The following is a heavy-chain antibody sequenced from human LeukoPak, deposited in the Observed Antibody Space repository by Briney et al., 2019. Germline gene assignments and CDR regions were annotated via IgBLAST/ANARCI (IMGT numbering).Heavy chain of an antibody. V-gene: IGHV1-46*01. Sequence: ASVKVSCKASGYTFTSHYMHWVRQAPGQGLEWMGIINPSGGSTSYAQKFQGRVTMTRDTSTSTVYMELSSLRSEDTAVYYCARSGAPNIVVVVGHNWFDPWGQGTLVTVSS. J-gene: IGHJ5*02. CDR1: GYTFTSHY. D-gene: IGHD2-15*01. CDR3: ARSGAPNIVVVVGHNWFDP. CDR2: INPSGGST.